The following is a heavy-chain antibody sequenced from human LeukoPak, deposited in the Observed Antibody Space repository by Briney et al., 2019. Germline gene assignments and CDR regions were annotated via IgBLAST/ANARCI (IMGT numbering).Heavy chain of an antibody. CDR3: ARDGLPAARDI. D-gene: IGHD6-6*01. CDR1: GFTFGTYG. Sequence: GSLSLSCAASGFTFGTYGMHGVRQAPAKGLEWVAGIWYNGSQKYYVNSVKGRFTNSRDNPESTLYLQRNSLRAEDTAVYYCARDGLPAARDIWGQGTLVTVSS. CDR2: IWYNGSQK. J-gene: IGHJ3*02. V-gene: IGHV3-33*01.